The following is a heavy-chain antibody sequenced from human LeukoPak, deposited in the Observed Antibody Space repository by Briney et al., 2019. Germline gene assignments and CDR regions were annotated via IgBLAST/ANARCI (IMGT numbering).Heavy chain of an antibody. CDR2: MNPNSGNT. CDR3: ARLALNFDWLLPDY. Sequence: ASVKVSCRASGYTFTSYDINWVRQATGQGLEWMGWMNPNSGNTGYAQKFQGRVTMTRNTSISTAYMELSSLRSEDTAVYYCARLALNFDWLLPDYWGQGTLVTVSS. V-gene: IGHV1-8*01. CDR1: GYTFTSYD. J-gene: IGHJ4*02. D-gene: IGHD3-9*01.